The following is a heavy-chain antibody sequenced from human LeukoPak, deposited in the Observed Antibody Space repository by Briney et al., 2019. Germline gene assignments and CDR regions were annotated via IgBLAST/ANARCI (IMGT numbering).Heavy chain of an antibody. CDR2: ISSSSSTI. J-gene: IGHJ4*02. D-gene: IGHD3-10*01. CDR1: GFTFSTYG. V-gene: IGHV3-48*01. CDR3: ATEREITMVRGVIVY. Sequence: GRSLRLSCAASGFTFSTYGMHWVRQAPGKGLEWVSYISSSSSTIYYADSVKGRFTISRDNAKNSLYLQMNSLRAEDTAVYYCATEREITMVRGVIVYWGQGTLVTVSS.